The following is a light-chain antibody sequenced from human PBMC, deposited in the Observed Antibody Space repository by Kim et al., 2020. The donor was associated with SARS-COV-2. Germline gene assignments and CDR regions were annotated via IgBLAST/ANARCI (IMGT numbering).Light chain of an antibody. CDR2: GKN. J-gene: IGLJ2*01. Sequence: SSELTQDPAVSVALGQTVRITCQGDSLRNYYPSWYKQKPGQAPLVVIYGKNNRPSGIPDRFSGSNSGNTASLTITGAQAEDEADYYCNPRDITTDHLVFGGGTKLTVL. CDR1: SLRNYY. CDR3: NPRDITTDHLV. V-gene: IGLV3-19*01.